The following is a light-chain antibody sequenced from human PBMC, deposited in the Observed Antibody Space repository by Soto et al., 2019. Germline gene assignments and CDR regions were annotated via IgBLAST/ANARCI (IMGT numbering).Light chain of an antibody. Sequence: EIVLTQSPATLSLSPGERATLSCRASQSVSSYLAWYQQKPGQAPRLLIYDASNMATGIPARFSGSGSGTDFTLTISSLEPEDVAVYYCQQSSNWLTFGGGTKVEIK. V-gene: IGKV3-11*01. J-gene: IGKJ4*01. CDR3: QQSSNWLT. CDR2: DAS. CDR1: QSVSSY.